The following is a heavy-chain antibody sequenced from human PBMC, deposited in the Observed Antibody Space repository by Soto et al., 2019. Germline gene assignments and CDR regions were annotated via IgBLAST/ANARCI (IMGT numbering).Heavy chain of an antibody. CDR1: GYSFTSDR. V-gene: IGHV5-10-1*01. Sequence: GGALKISCKAFGYSFTSDRIRWVRQMPGKGLEWMGNIDPGNSYTDYSPSFQGHVTISADKSITTAYLQWNSLKASDTAIYYCARLRNDFWSGYHTMDVWGQGTTVTVSS. D-gene: IGHD3-3*01. CDR3: ARLRNDFWSGYHTMDV. CDR2: IDPGNSYT. J-gene: IGHJ6*02.